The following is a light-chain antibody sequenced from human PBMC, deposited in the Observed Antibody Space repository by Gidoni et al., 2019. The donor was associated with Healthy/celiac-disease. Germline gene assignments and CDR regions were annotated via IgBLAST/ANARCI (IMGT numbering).Light chain of an antibody. J-gene: IGKJ4*01. CDR3: QQRRNWPLT. CDR2: DAS. Sequence: VLSQPPAILSLSPGERATLSCRASQTISSYLAWYQQKPGQAPRLLIYDASNRATGIPARFSGSGSGTDFTLTISSLEPEDFAVYFCQQRRNWPLTFGGGTKVEIK. CDR1: QTISSY. V-gene: IGKV3-11*01.